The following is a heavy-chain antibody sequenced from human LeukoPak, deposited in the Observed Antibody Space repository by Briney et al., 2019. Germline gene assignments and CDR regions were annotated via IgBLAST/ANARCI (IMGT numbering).Heavy chain of an antibody. V-gene: IGHV3-30*14. CDR2: ISHDGRTK. Sequence: AGGSLRLSCVVSGFNFDNFAMHWVRQPLGKGLEWVAVISHDGRTKYYADSMKGRITISRDNSKNTLFFCARPSPPGDGYNPPDHWGQGTLVTDSS. J-gene: IGHJ4*02. D-gene: IGHD5-24*01. CDR3: H. CDR1: GFNFDNFA.